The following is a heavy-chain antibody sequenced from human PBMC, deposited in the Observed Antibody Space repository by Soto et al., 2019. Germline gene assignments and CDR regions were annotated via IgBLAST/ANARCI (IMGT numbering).Heavy chain of an antibody. J-gene: IGHJ2*01. CDR2: VYYPGVT. V-gene: IGHV4-61*01. CDR1: GGSLNTDSSY. D-gene: IGHD3-16*01. CDR3: AGGLDGSWDLDL. Sequence: PSETLSLTCTVSGGSLNTDSSYWTWVRQPPGGGIEYLGYVYYPGVTNDHPTLKSRVTMSLDMPKSQCFLALGSVAPADTGAYYWAGGLDGSWDLDLWGRGTLVTVSS.